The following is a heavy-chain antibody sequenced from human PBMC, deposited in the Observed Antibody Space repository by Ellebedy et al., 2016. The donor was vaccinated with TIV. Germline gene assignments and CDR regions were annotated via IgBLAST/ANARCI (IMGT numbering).Heavy chain of an antibody. D-gene: IGHD4-17*01. Sequence: MPSETLSLTCTVSGGSVSGGTSYWSWIRQPPGKGLEWIGYIYYSGSTNYNPSLKSRVTISVDTSKNQFSLKLSSVTAADTAVYYCARVPVTTEGDWFDPWGQGTLVTVSS. J-gene: IGHJ5*02. V-gene: IGHV4-61*01. CDR3: ARVPVTTEGDWFDP. CDR1: GGSVSGGTSY. CDR2: IYYSGST.